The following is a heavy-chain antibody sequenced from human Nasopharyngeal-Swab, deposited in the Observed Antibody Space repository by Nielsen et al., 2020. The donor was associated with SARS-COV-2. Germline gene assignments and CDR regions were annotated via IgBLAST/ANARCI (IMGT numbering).Heavy chain of an antibody. D-gene: IGHD6-13*01. CDR2: IYYNGNT. CDR1: GDSIAYSTFY. CDR3: VRSSSWYYFDY. V-gene: IGHV4-39*01. Sequence: GSLRLSCTVSGDSIAYSTFYWGWIRQPPGKGLEWIGNIYYNGNTYQNPSLKSRLTTSVDKSKNQFSLQLSSVTAADTAVYYCVRSSSWYYFDYWAQGTQVTVSS. J-gene: IGHJ4*02.